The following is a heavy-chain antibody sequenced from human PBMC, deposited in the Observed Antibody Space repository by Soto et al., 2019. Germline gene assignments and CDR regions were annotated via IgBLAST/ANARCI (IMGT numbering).Heavy chain of an antibody. CDR2: FYYSGST. CDR3: ARRVSELLGFDY. V-gene: IGHV4-59*01. D-gene: IGHD1-26*01. CDR1: GGSISSYY. J-gene: IGHJ4*02. Sequence: SETLSLTCTVSGGSISSYYWSWIRQPPGKGLEWIGYFYYSGSTNYNPSLKSRVTISVDTSKNQFSLKLSPVTAADTAVYYCARRVSELLGFDYWGQGTLVTVSS.